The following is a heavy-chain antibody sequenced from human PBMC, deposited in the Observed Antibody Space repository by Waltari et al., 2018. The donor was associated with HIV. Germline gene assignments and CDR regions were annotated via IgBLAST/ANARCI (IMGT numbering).Heavy chain of an antibody. CDR3: ARDYNYAPDY. CDR1: GFTFKNFA. D-gene: IGHD5-18*01. CDR2: IYYDGSKK. V-gene: IGHV3-33*01. J-gene: IGHJ4*02. Sequence: QVQLVESGGGVVQPGRSLRLSCAASGFTFKNFAMNWVRQAPGKGLECVGNIYYDGSKKFYGDSVRGRFTISRDNSKQILYLQMNSLRVEDTALYYCARDYNYAPDYWGQGTIVVVSS.